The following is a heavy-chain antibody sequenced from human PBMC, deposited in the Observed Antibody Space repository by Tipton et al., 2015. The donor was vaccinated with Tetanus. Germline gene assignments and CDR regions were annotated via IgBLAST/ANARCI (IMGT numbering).Heavy chain of an antibody. CDR3: ARDSATIFGVVTEPNNWFDP. Sequence: SLRLSCAASGFTFSSYWMSWVRQAPGKGLEWVANIKQDGSEKYYVDSVKGRFTISRDNAKNSLYLQMNSLRAEDTAVYYCARDSATIFGVVTEPNNWFDPWGQGTLVTVSS. J-gene: IGHJ5*02. CDR2: IKQDGSEK. V-gene: IGHV3-7*05. D-gene: IGHD3-3*01. CDR1: GFTFSSYW.